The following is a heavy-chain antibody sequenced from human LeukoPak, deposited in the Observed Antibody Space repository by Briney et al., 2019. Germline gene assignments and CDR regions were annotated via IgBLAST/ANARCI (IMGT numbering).Heavy chain of an antibody. D-gene: IGHD3-10*01. CDR2: IYYSGST. V-gene: IGHV4-31*03. Sequence: PSETLSLTCSVSGGSISSGGYYWSWIRQHPGKGLEWIGYIYYSGSTYYNPSLKSRVTISVDTSKNQFSLKLSSVTAADTAVYYCARVGLAMVRGAIWPTEWFDPWGQGTLVTVSS. CDR1: GGSISSGGYY. CDR3: ARVGLAMVRGAIWPTEWFDP. J-gene: IGHJ5*02.